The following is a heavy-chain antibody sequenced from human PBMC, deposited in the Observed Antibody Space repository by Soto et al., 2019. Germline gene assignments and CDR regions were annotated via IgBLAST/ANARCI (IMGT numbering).Heavy chain of an antibody. CDR1: SGSISSSNW. CDR3: ARVWRGYDRLSYFDY. J-gene: IGHJ4*02. CDR2: IYHSGST. V-gene: IGHV4-4*02. D-gene: IGHD5-12*01. Sequence: QVQLQESGPGLVKPSGTPSLTCAVSSGSISSSNWWSWVRQPPGKGLEWIGEIYHSGSTNYNPSLKSRVTISVDKSKNQFSLKLSSVTAADTAVYYCARVWRGYDRLSYFDYWGQGTLVTVSS.